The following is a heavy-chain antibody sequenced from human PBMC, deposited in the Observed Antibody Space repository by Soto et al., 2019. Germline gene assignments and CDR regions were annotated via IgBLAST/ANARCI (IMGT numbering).Heavy chain of an antibody. Sequence: QVQLVQSGAEVKKPGSSVKVSCKASGGTFSSYAISWVRQAPGQGLEWMGGIIPIFGTTNYAQKFQGRVTITADESTRTAYMELSSLRSEDTAVYYCARAPSYYDILTGYYVYNWFDPWGQGTLVTVSS. CDR2: IIPIFGTT. D-gene: IGHD3-9*01. CDR3: ARAPSYYDILTGYYVYNWFDP. J-gene: IGHJ5*02. V-gene: IGHV1-69*01. CDR1: GGTFSSYA.